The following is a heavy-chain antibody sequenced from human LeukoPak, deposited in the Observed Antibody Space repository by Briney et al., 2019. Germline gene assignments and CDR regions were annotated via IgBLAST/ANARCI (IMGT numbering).Heavy chain of an antibody. CDR3: ARDRIAAAGTGAY. CDR1: GFTVSSNY. Sequence: GGSLRLSCAASGFTVSSNYMSWVRQAPGKGLEWVSVIYSGGSTYYADSVKGRFTISRDNSKNTLYLQMNSLRAEDTAVYYCARDRIAAAGTGAYWGQGTLVTVSS. D-gene: IGHD6-13*01. V-gene: IGHV3-66*01. J-gene: IGHJ4*02. CDR2: IYSGGST.